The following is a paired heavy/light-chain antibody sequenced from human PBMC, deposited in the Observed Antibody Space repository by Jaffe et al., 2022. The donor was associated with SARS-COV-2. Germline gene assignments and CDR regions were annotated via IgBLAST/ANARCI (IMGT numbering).Heavy chain of an antibody. D-gene: IGHD3-3*01. Sequence: EVQLLESGGGLVQPGGSLRLSCAASGFTFSSYAMSWVRQAPGKGLEWVSAISGSGGSTYYADSVKGRFTISRDNSKNTLYLQMNSLRAEDTAVYYCAKENPQTTIFGVVIHPHPREYYFDYWGQGTLVTVSS. CDR1: GFTFSSYA. CDR3: AKENPQTTIFGVVIHPHPREYYFDY. V-gene: IGHV3-23*01. CDR2: ISGSGGST. J-gene: IGHJ4*02.
Light chain of an antibody. V-gene: IGKV3-11*01. CDR2: DAS. CDR3: QQRSNRYT. Sequence: EIVLTQSPATLSLSPGERATLSCRASQSVSSYLAWYQQKPGQAPRLLIYDASNRATGIPARFSGSGSGTDFTLTISSLEPEDFAVYYCQQRSNRYTFGQGTKLEIK. CDR1: QSVSSY. J-gene: IGKJ2*01.